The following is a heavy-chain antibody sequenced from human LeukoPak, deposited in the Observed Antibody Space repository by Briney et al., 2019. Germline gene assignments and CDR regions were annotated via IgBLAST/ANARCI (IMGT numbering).Heavy chain of an antibody. CDR1: GFTFSSYA. D-gene: IGHD4-17*01. Sequence: GGPLRLSCAASGFTFSSYAMSWVRQAPGKGLEWVSAISGSGGSTYYADSVKGRFTISRDNSKNTLYLQMNSLRAEDTAVYYCAKGTSDYGDYVGDAFDIWGQGTMVTVSS. V-gene: IGHV3-23*01. CDR2: ISGSGGST. CDR3: AKGTSDYGDYVGDAFDI. J-gene: IGHJ3*02.